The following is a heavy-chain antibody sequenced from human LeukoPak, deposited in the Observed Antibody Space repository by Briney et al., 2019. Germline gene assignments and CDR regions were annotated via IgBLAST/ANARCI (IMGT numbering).Heavy chain of an antibody. D-gene: IGHD3-22*01. CDR2: ITGSGGYT. CDR3: AKQSLYDSSGHFHY. Sequence: PGGSLRLSCAASGFTFISYAITSVRQAPGKGLEWVSTITGSGGYTYYADSVKGRFHISRDNSKNTLFLRMNSLRAEDTAVYFCAKQSLYDSSGHFHYWGQGTLVTVSS. J-gene: IGHJ4*02. V-gene: IGHV3-23*01. CDR1: GFTFISYA.